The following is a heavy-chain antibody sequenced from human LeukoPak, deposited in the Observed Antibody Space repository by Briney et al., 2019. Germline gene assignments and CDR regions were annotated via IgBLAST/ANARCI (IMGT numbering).Heavy chain of an antibody. J-gene: IGHJ3*02. CDR1: GYTFSGYY. CDR2: ISVINSGNT. Sequence: ASVKVSCKASGYTFSGYYIHWVRQAPGQGLEWMGWISVINSGNTRYAQNFQGRLTMTTDTSTTTAYMELRSLRSDDTAVYYCSREFPFCGADCFSSVFDIWGQGTMVTVS. V-gene: IGHV1-18*01. CDR3: SREFPFCGADCFSSVFDI. D-gene: IGHD2-21*02.